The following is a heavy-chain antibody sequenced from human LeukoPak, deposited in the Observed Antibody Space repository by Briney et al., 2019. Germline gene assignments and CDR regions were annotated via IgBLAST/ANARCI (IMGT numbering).Heavy chain of an antibody. V-gene: IGHV3-21*01. J-gene: IGHJ6*03. CDR3: ARRPSTSCYFGVCNYYYYMDV. D-gene: IGHD2-2*01. Sequence: GGSLRLSCAASGFTFSSYSMNWVRQAPGTGLEWVSSITSNTNYIYYADSVKGRFTISRDNAKNSLYLQMNSLRAEDTAVYYCARRPSTSCYFGVCNYYYYMDVWGKGTTVTISS. CDR1: GFTFSSYS. CDR2: ITSNTNYI.